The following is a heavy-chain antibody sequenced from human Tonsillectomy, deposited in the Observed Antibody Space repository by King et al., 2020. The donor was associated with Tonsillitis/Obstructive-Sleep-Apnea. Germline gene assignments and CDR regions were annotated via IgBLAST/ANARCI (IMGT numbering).Heavy chain of an antibody. CDR1: EYILTELS. V-gene: IGHV1-24*01. CDR2: ADPEDGDT. CDR3: ATGRCSRISCDGSAFDI. Sequence: QLVQSGAEVKKPGASVNVSCKVSEYILTELSMHWVRQAAGKGLEWMGGADPEDGDTIYAQKFQCRVTMTEDTSTDTAYMELSSLSSEDTAVYYCATGRCSRISCDGSAFDIWGPGTLVTVSS. J-gene: IGHJ3*02. D-gene: IGHD2-2*01.